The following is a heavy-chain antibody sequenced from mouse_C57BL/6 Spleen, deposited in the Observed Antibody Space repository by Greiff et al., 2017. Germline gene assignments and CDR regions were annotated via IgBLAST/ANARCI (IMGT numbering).Heavy chain of an antibody. Sequence: EVKLMESGPGLVKPSQSLSLTCSVTGYSITSGYYWNWIRQFPGNKLEWMGYISYDGSNNYNPSLKNRISITRDTSKNQFFLKLNSVTTEDTATYYCASYYDYDVPYFDYWGQGTTLTVSS. V-gene: IGHV3-6*01. J-gene: IGHJ2*01. CDR3: ASYYDYDVPYFDY. CDR1: GYSITSGYY. D-gene: IGHD2-4*01. CDR2: ISYDGSN.